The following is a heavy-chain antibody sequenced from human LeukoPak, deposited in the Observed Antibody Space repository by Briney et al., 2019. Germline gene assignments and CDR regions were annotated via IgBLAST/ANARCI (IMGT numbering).Heavy chain of an antibody. V-gene: IGHV3-23*01. Sequence: PGGSLRLSCAASGFTFSSYAMSWVRQAPGKELEWVSAISGSGGSPYYADSVKGRFTISRDNSKNTLYLQMNSLRAEDTAVYYCAKGWFVQYVPPVVWGQGTMVTVSS. D-gene: IGHD3-10*01. CDR3: AKGWFVQYVPPVV. J-gene: IGHJ3*01. CDR2: ISGSGGSP. CDR1: GFTFSSYA.